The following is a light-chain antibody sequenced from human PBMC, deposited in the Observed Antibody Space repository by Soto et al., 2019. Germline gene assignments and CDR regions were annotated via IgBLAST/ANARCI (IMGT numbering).Light chain of an antibody. V-gene: IGLV2-23*01. CDR3: CSYAGSSTYVV. J-gene: IGLJ2*01. CDR2: EGS. CDR1: NSDVGSYNL. Sequence: QSVLTQPASVSGSPGQSITISCTGTNSDVGSYNLVSRYQQHPAKAPKLMIYEGSKRPSGVSNRFSGSKSGNTASLTISGLQAEDEADYYCCSYAGSSTYVVFGGGTKLTVL.